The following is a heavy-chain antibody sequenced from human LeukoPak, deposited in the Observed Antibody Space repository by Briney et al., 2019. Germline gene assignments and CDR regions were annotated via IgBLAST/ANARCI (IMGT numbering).Heavy chain of an antibody. V-gene: IGHV1-69*02. D-gene: IGHD5-12*01. Sequence: GSSVKVSCKASGGTFSSYTISWVRQAPGQGLEWMGRIIPILGIANYAQKFQGRVTITADKSTSTAYMELSSLRSEDTAVYYCARGGYSGCGVFDYWGQGTLVTVSS. CDR3: ARGGYSGCGVFDY. CDR1: GGTFSSYT. CDR2: IIPILGIA. J-gene: IGHJ4*02.